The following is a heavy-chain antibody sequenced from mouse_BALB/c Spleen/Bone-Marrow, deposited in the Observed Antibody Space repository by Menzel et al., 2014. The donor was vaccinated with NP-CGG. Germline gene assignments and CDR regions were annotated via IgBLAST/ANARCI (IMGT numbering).Heavy chain of an antibody. J-gene: IGHJ2*01. CDR1: GFDFSRYW. D-gene: IGHD1-1*01. V-gene: IGHV4-1*02. CDR2: TNPDSRTI. CDR3: ARCGYYGFLHY. Sequence: DVQLVESGGGLVQPGGSLKLSCAASGFDFSRYWMSWVRQAPGKGLEWIGETNPDSRTINYTPSLKDKFIISRDNAKNTLDLQMSRVRSEDAGLYYCARCGYYGFLHYWGQGTTLTVSS.